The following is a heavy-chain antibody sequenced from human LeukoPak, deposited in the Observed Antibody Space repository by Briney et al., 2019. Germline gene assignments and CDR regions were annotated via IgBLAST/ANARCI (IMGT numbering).Heavy chain of an antibody. D-gene: IGHD6-19*01. CDR3: ARESAGGPDY. J-gene: IGHJ4*02. Sequence: PGGSLRLSCAASGFTFSSYSMNWVRQAPGKGLEWVSSISSSSSYIYYADSVKGRFTISRDNAKNSLYLQMNSLRAEDTAIYYCARESAGGPDYWGQGTLVTVSS. CDR1: GFTFSSYS. V-gene: IGHV3-21*04. CDR2: ISSSSSYI.